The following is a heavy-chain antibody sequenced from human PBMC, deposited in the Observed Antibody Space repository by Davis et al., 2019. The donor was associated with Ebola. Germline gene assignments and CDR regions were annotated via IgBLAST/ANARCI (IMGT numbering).Heavy chain of an antibody. Sequence: GESLKISCAASGFTFSSYSMNWVRQAPGKGLECVSYISSSGVTIYYADSVKGRFTISRDNVKNSLYLQMNSLRSDDTAVYYCAKAYVGVLRGFDYWGQGTLVTVSS. CDR2: ISSSGVTI. CDR3: AKAYVGVLRGFDY. V-gene: IGHV3-48*01. CDR1: GFTFSSYS. J-gene: IGHJ4*02. D-gene: IGHD3-10*02.